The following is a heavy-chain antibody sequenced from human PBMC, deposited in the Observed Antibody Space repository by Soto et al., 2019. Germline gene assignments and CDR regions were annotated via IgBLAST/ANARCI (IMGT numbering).Heavy chain of an antibody. J-gene: IGHJ4*02. V-gene: IGHV3-21*01. D-gene: IGHD3-22*01. Sequence: EVQLVESGGGLVKPGGSLRLSCAASGFTFSSYSMSWVRQAPGKGLEWVSAISGSSSYIYYADSVKGRFTISRDNAQNSLYLQMNSLRAEDTAVYYCARLLNYYDSSGYNDYWGQGTLVTVSS. CDR3: ARLLNYYDSSGYNDY. CDR2: ISGSSSYI. CDR1: GFTFSSYS.